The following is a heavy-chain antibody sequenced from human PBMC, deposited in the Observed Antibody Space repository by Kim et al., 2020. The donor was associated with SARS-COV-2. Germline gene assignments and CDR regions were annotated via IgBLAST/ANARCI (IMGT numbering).Heavy chain of an antibody. CDR3: ANDIGPTAYGTNGD. CDR1: GFTFGDYA. Sequence: GGSLRLSCAASGFTFGDYAMHWVRQAPGKGLEWVSGISWNSGSIGYADSVKGRFTISRDNAKNSLYLQMNSLRAEDTALYYCANDIGPTAYGTNGDWGQGSLVTVAS. D-gene: IGHD2-8*01. J-gene: IGHJ4*02. CDR2: ISWNSGSI. V-gene: IGHV3-9*01.